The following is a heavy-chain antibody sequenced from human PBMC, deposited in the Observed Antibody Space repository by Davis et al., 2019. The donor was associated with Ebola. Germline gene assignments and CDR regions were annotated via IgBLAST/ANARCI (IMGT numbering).Heavy chain of an antibody. J-gene: IGHJ6*02. Sequence: GGSLRLSCAASGFNFRSYGMHWVRQAPGKGLEWVSSISSRNSYIHYADSVKGRFTISRDNAKNSLYLQMNSLRAEDTAVYYCATRYSGNFWDLYYYYGIDVWGQGTTVTVSS. CDR2: ISSRNSYI. CDR1: GFNFRSYG. D-gene: IGHD1-26*01. CDR3: ATRYSGNFWDLYYYYGIDV. V-gene: IGHV3-21*04.